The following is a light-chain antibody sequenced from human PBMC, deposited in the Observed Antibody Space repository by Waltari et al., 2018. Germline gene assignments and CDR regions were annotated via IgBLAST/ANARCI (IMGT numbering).Light chain of an antibody. CDR1: RSGSKS. CDR3: QVWESSVV. CDR2: DAM. Sequence: SYVLTQPPSVSVAPGQTARITCGGDRSGSKSVHWYQQKPGQAPVLVVFDAMDRPSGISWRFSASISGPPATLTISRVEAGDGADYYCQVWESSVVFGGGTKLTVL. J-gene: IGLJ2*01. V-gene: IGLV3-21*02.